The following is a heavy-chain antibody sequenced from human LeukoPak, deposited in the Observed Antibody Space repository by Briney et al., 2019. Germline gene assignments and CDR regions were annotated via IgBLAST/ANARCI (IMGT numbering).Heavy chain of an antibody. V-gene: IGHV4-4*07. J-gene: IGHJ4*02. CDR3: ARGITAAEYIDYFDY. Sequence: SETLSLTCTVSGGSISSYYWSWIRQPAGKGLEWIGRIYTSGSTNYNPSLKSRVTMSVDTSKNQFSLKLSSVTAADTAVYYCARGITAAEYIDYFDYWGQGTLVTVSS. D-gene: IGHD2-2*01. CDR2: IYTSGST. CDR1: GGSISSYY.